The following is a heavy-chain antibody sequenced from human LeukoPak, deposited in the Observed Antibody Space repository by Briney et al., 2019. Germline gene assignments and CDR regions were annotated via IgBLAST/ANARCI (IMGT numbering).Heavy chain of an antibody. D-gene: IGHD3-3*01. CDR3: ARSGYYYDFWSTRFRYFDY. V-gene: IGHV4-30-4*07. CDR1: GGSISSGGYS. CDR2: IYYSGST. Sequence: PSETLSLTCAVSGGSISSGGYSWSWIRQPPGKGLEWIGYIYYSGSTYYNPSLKSRVTISVDTSKNQFSLKLSSVTAADTAVYYCARSGYYYDFWSTRFRYFDYWGQGTLVTVSS. J-gene: IGHJ4*02.